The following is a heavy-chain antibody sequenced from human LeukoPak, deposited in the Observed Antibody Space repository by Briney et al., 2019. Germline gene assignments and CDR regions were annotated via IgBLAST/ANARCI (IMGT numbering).Heavy chain of an antibody. D-gene: IGHD3-10*01. Sequence: GRSLRLSCAASGFTFSSYWMHWVRQAPGKGLVWVSRINSDGSSTSYADSVKGRFTISRDNAKNTLYLQMNSLRAEDTAVYYCARPFITMVRGVIGYWGQGTLVTVSS. CDR3: ARPFITMVRGVIGY. CDR2: INSDGSST. CDR1: GFTFSSYW. V-gene: IGHV3-74*01. J-gene: IGHJ4*02.